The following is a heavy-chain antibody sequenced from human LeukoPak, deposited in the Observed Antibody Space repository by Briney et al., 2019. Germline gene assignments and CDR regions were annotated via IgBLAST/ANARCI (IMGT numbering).Heavy chain of an antibody. CDR3: ARVRYSSGWYGWFDP. V-gene: IGHV4-59*12. D-gene: IGHD6-19*01. Sequence: SETLSLACTISGGSISDYYWGWIRQPPGKGLEWIGYVHNSGDTNYNPSLRSRVTISVDTSKNQFSLKLSSVTAADTAVYYCARVRYSSGWYGWFDPWGQGTLVTVSS. CDR1: GGSISDYY. J-gene: IGHJ5*02. CDR2: VHNSGDT.